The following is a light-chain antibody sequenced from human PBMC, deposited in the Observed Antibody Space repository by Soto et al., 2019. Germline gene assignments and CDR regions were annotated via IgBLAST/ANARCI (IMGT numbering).Light chain of an antibody. CDR1: QSVSSN. CDR3: QQYGSSPPLT. J-gene: IGKJ4*01. CDR2: GAS. V-gene: IGKV3-15*01. Sequence: EIMMTQSPATLSVSPGERATLSCWASQSVSSNLAWYQQRPGQAPRLLIYGASTRAAGIPARFSGSGSGTDFTLTISGLQSEDSAVYYCQQYGSSPPLTFGGGTKVEIK.